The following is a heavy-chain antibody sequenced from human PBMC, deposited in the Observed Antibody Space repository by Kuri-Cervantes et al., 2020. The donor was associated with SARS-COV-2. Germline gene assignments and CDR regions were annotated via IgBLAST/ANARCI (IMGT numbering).Heavy chain of an antibody. V-gene: IGHV1-45*01. J-gene: IGHJ3*02. Sequence: SVKVSCTASGDSFDYRFLHWVRQAPGQPLEWMGWITPFNGNTNYAQRFQDRVTITRDRSMSTAYMELSSLRPDDTAMYYCARSGPGAISREDGACDIWGQGTMVTVSS. CDR1: GDSFDYRF. CDR3: ARSGPGAISREDGACDI. CDR2: ITPFNGNT. D-gene: IGHD5-24*01.